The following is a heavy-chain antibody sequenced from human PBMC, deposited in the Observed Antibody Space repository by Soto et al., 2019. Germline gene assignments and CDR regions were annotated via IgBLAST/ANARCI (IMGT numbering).Heavy chain of an antibody. CDR2: ISYDGSEK. CDR1: GFTFSSYA. V-gene: IGHV3-30*04. Sequence: PGGSLRLSCAASGFTFSSYAMHWVRQAPGKGLEWVAVISYDGSEKYYVDSVKGRFTISRDNAKNSLYLQMNSLRAEDTAVYYCARDDGSGSYYSLLYYYYYMDVWGKGTTVTVSS. CDR3: ARDDGSGSYYSLLYYYYYMDV. J-gene: IGHJ6*03. D-gene: IGHD3-10*01.